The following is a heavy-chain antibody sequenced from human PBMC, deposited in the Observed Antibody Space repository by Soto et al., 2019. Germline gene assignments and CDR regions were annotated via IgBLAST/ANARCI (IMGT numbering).Heavy chain of an antibody. CDR1: GFTFTSFA. Sequence: SVKVSCKASGFTFTSFAVQWVRQARGQRLEWIGWIVVGSGNTNYAQKFQERVTITRDMPTSTAYMELSSLRSEDTAVYYCAADEAAGGMDVWGQGTTVTVSS. J-gene: IGHJ6*02. CDR3: AADEAAGGMDV. CDR2: IVVGSGNT. V-gene: IGHV1-58*01. D-gene: IGHD6-25*01.